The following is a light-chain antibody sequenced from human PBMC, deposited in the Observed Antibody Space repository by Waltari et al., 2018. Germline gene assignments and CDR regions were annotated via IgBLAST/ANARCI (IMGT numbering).Light chain of an antibody. CDR3: QQSDRAPYT. V-gene: IGKV1-39*01. Sequence: DIQLTQSASSLSASVGESVTITCRSSHISITFLNWYQQQPGRAPRLLISAISTLRTDGPSRFSGGGSGTEFTLTISNLQPEDLATYYCQQSDRAPYTFGQGTKLEIK. CDR2: AIS. J-gene: IGKJ2*01. CDR1: HISITF.